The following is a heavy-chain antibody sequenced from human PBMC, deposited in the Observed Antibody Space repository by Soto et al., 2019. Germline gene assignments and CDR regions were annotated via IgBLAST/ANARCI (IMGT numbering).Heavy chain of an antibody. CDR3: EIEDYYNNGMDV. J-gene: IGHJ6*02. CDR1: GYTFTSYD. V-gene: IGHV1-8*01. D-gene: IGHD3-22*01. CDR2: MNPNSGNT. Sequence: QVQLVQSGAEVKKPGASVKVSCKASGYTFTSYDINWVRQATGQGLEWMGWMNPNSGNTGYAQKFQGRVTMTRNTSISTAYMELSSLRSEDTAVYSCEIEDYYNNGMDVWGQGTTVTVSS.